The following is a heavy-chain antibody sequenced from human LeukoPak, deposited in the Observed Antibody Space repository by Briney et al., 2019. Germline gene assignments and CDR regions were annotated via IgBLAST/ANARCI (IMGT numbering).Heavy chain of an antibody. Sequence: GGSLRLSCAASGFTVSSNYMSWVRQAPGKGLEWVSVIYSGGNTYYAVSVKGRFTISRDNSKNTLYLQMNSLRAEDTAVYYCARSDVRGYGGKHFDYWGQGTLVTVSS. D-gene: IGHD4-23*01. CDR2: IYSGGNT. CDR1: GFTVSSNY. V-gene: IGHV3-66*01. CDR3: ARSDVRGYGGKHFDY. J-gene: IGHJ4*02.